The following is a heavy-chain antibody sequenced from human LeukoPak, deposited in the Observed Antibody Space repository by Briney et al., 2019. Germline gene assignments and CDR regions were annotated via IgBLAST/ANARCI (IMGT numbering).Heavy chain of an antibody. V-gene: IGHV3-7*01. Sequence: GGSLRLSCAASGFTFSSYGVSWVRQAPGKGLEWVANIKQDGSEKYYVDSVKGRFTISRDNAKNSLYLQMNSLRAEDTAVYYCAREDIVVVPAAKNYYYMDVWGKGTTVTVSS. J-gene: IGHJ6*03. CDR2: IKQDGSEK. CDR3: AREDIVVVPAAKNYYYMDV. D-gene: IGHD2-2*01. CDR1: GFTFSSYG.